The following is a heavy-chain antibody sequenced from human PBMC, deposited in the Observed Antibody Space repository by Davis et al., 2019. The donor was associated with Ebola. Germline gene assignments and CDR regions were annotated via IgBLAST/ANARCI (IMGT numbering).Heavy chain of an antibody. D-gene: IGHD1-26*01. CDR3: ASPGSVGGSYLHY. V-gene: IGHV1-3*01. Sequence: ASSQVSCYASGYIFTSYAMHWVRQAPGQRLEWMGWINAGNGNTKYSPKFQGSVTITRDTSASTAYMELSSLRSEDTAVYYCASPGSVGGSYLHYWGQGTLVTVSS. CDR2: INAGNGNT. J-gene: IGHJ4*02. CDR1: GYIFTSYA.